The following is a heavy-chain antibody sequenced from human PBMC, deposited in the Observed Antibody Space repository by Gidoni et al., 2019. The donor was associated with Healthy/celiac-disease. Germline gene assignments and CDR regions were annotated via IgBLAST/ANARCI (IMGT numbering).Heavy chain of an antibody. CDR1: GFSLSNARMG. D-gene: IGHD3-10*01. Sequence: QVTLKESGPVLVKPTETLTLSCTVSGFSLSNARMGVSWIRPPPGKALEWLAHIFSNDEKSYSTSLKSRLTISKDTAKSQVVLNMTNMDPVDTATYYCAQTLRAGMMEYYLDYWGQGTLVTVSS. V-gene: IGHV2-26*01. CDR2: IFSNDEK. CDR3: AQTLRAGMMEYYLDY. J-gene: IGHJ4*02.